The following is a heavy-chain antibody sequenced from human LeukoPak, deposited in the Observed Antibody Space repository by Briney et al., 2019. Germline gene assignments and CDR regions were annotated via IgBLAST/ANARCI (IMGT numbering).Heavy chain of an antibody. D-gene: IGHD3-10*01. J-gene: IGHJ4*02. CDR3: ARSSGSYYHMIHLGDY. V-gene: IGHV4-59*01. CDR2: IYYSGST. CDR1: GGSISSYY. Sequence: SETLFLTCTVSGGSISSYYWSWIRQPPGKGLEWIGYIYYSGSTNYNPSLKSRVTISVDTSKNQFSLKLSSVTAADTAVYYCARSSGSYYHMIHLGDYWGQGTLVTVSS.